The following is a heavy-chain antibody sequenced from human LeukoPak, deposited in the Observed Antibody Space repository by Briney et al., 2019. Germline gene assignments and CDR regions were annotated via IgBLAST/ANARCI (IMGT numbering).Heavy chain of an antibody. V-gene: IGHV3-23*01. CDR1: GFTFSSYA. Sequence: GGSLRLSCAASGFTFSSYAMSWVRQAPGKGLEWVSAMSGSGGSTYYADSVKGRFTISRDNSKNTLYLQMNSLRAEDTAVYYCARVGGGYYDSSGYYDFDYWGQGTLVTVSS. J-gene: IGHJ4*02. CDR2: MSGSGGST. D-gene: IGHD3-22*01. CDR3: ARVGGGYYDSSGYYDFDY.